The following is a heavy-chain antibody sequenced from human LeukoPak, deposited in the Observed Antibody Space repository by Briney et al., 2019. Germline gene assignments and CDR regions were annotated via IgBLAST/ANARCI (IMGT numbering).Heavy chain of an antibody. CDR3: ARDVTGDFDY. V-gene: IGHV3-30-3*01. CDR2: ISYDGSNK. D-gene: IGHD1-26*01. J-gene: IGHJ4*02. Sequence: GGSLRLSCAASGFTFSSYAMHWVRQAPGKGLEWVAVISYDGSNKYYADSVKGRFTISRDNSKNTLYLQMNSLRAEDTAVYYCARDVTGDFDYWGQGTLVTVSS. CDR1: GFTFSSYA.